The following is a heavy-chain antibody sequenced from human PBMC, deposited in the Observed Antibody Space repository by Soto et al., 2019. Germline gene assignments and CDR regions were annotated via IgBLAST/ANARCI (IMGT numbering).Heavy chain of an antibody. J-gene: IGHJ1*01. CDR2: IYYSGST. Sequence: PSETLSLTCTVSGGSISSYYWSWIRQPPGKGLEWIGYIYYSGSTNYNPSLKSRVTISVDTSKNQFSLKLSSVTAADTAVYYCAIAAAEYFQHWGQGTLVTVSS. CDR1: GGSISSYY. D-gene: IGHD6-13*01. CDR3: AIAAAEYFQH. V-gene: IGHV4-59*01.